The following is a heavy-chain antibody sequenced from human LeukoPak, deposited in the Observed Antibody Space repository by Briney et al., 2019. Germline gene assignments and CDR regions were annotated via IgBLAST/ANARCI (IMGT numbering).Heavy chain of an antibody. CDR2: ISESGSGT. Sequence: GGSLRLSCAVSGLTFSRYAMSWVRQAPGKGLEWVSAISESGSGTYYADSVKGRFTISRDNAKNSLYLQMNSLRAEDTAVYYCARPTTYGDYDYWGQGTLVTVSS. D-gene: IGHD4-17*01. V-gene: IGHV3-23*01. CDR1: GLTFSRYA. CDR3: ARPTTYGDYDY. J-gene: IGHJ4*02.